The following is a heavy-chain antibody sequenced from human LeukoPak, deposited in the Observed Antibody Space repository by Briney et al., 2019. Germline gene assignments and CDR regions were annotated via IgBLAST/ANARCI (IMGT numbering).Heavy chain of an antibody. CDR3: TKGTIWLPFDY. Sequence: QPGGSLRLSCAASGFTFSNYAMSWARQAPGKGLGWVAAISGSGGSTYYADSVKGRFTISRDNSKNTLYLQMNSLRAEDTAVYYCTKGTIWLPFDYWGQGTLVTVSS. V-gene: IGHV3-23*01. D-gene: IGHD5-18*01. J-gene: IGHJ4*02. CDR2: ISGSGGST. CDR1: GFTFSNYA.